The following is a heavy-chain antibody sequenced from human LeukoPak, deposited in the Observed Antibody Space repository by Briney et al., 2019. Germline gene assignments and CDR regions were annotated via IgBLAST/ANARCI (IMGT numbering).Heavy chain of an antibody. V-gene: IGHV3-30*04. CDR1: GFTFSSYA. Sequence: PGGSLRLSCAASGFTFSSYAMHWVRQAPGKGLEWVAVISYDGSNKYYADSVKGRFTISRDNSKNTLYLQMNSLRAEDTAVYYCAKDTYCGGDCYSEPDYWGQGTLVTVSS. J-gene: IGHJ4*02. CDR3: AKDTYCGGDCYSEPDY. D-gene: IGHD2-21*02. CDR2: ISYDGSNK.